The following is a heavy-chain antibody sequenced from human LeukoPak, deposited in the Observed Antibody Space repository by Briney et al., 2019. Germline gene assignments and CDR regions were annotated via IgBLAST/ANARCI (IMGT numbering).Heavy chain of an antibody. CDR1: GGTFSSYA. V-gene: IGHV1-69*13. D-gene: IGHD6-19*01. Sequence: SVKVSCKASGGTFSSYAISWVRQAPGQGLEWMGGIIPIFGTADYAQKFQGRVTITADESTSTAYMELSSLRSEDTAVYYCASIAVAGRFDYWGQGTLVTVSS. CDR2: IIPIFGTA. J-gene: IGHJ4*02. CDR3: ASIAVAGRFDY.